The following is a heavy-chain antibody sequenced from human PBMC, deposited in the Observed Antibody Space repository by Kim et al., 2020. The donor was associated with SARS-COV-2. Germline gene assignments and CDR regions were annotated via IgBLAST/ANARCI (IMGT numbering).Heavy chain of an antibody. CDR3: ARTRSGSYFTY. J-gene: IGHJ4*02. V-gene: IGHV4-34*01. Sequence: TTDTPPLKSRVTMTVDTSKNQFSLKLSSVAAADTAVYYCARTRSGSYFTYWGQGTLVTVSS. CDR2: T. D-gene: IGHD1-26*01.